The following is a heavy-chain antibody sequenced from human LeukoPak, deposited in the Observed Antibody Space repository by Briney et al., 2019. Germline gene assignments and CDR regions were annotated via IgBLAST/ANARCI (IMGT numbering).Heavy chain of an antibody. CDR3: AKDFKYYFDY. CDR2: IRYDGSNK. Sequence: GGSLRLSCAASGFTFSSYGMHWVRQAPGKGLEWVAFIRYDGSNKYYADSVKGRFTISRDNSKNTLYLQMNSLRAEDTAVYYCAKDFKYYFDYWGQGTLVTVSS. V-gene: IGHV3-30*02. J-gene: IGHJ4*02. CDR1: GFTFSSYG.